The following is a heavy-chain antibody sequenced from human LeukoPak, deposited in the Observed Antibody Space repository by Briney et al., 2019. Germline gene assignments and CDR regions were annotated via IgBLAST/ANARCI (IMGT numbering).Heavy chain of an antibody. J-gene: IGHJ4*02. CDR3: IRGYNGFDS. V-gene: IGHV3-72*01. CDR1: GFTFSDQY. Sequence: PGGSLRLFCAASGFTFSDQYMDWVRLAPRMGLEWVARSRSKAAGYTTEYGTSVRGRFTISRDVSKNSLYLQMNSLKIEDTAVYYCIRGYNGFDSWGQGTLVTVSS. CDR2: SRSKAAGYTT. D-gene: IGHD5-24*01.